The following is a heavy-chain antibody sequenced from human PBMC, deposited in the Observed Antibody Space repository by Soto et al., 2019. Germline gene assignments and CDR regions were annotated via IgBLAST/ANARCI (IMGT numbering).Heavy chain of an antibody. D-gene: IGHD1-20*01. CDR3: AKSPGITGTTYFAY. Sequence: GGSLRLSCAASGFTFDDYTMHWVRQAPGKGLEWVSLISWDGGSTYYADSVKGRFTISRDNSKNSLYLQMNSLRTEDTALYYCAKSPGITGTTYFAYWGQGTLVTAS. J-gene: IGHJ4*02. V-gene: IGHV3-43*01. CDR1: GFTFDDYT. CDR2: ISWDGGST.